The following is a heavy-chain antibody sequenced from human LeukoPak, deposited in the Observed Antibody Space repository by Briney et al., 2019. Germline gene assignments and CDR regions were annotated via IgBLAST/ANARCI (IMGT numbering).Heavy chain of an antibody. Sequence: ASVKVSCKASGYTFTSYGISWVRQAPGQGLEWMGWISAYNGNTNYAQKLQGRVTMTTDTSTSTAYMELSRLRSDDTAVYYCAATLSSGWDPFDYWGQGTLVTVSS. CDR3: AATLSSGWDPFDY. J-gene: IGHJ4*02. D-gene: IGHD6-19*01. CDR2: ISAYNGNT. V-gene: IGHV1-18*01. CDR1: GYTFTSYG.